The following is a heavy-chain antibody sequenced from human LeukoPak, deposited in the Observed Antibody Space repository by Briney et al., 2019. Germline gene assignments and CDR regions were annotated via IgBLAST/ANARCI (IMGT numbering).Heavy chain of an antibody. V-gene: IGHV4-34*01. CDR3: ARGRRRYSSSRPYNWFDP. CDR1: GGSFSGYY. CDR2: INHSGST. J-gene: IGHJ5*02. Sequence: SETLSLTCAVYGGSFSGYYWSWIRQPPGKGLEWIGEINHSGSTNYNPSLKSRVTISVDTSKNQLSLKLSSVTAADTAVYYCARGRRRYSSSRPYNWFDPWGQGTLVTVSS. D-gene: IGHD6-13*01.